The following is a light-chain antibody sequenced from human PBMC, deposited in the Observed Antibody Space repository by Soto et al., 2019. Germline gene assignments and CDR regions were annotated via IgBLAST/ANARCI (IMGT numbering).Light chain of an antibody. V-gene: IGLV2-14*03. CDR3: SSYTTGSAEV. CDR1: SSDVGAYDF. J-gene: IGLJ1*01. CDR2: DVN. Sequence: QSALTQPASVSGSPGQSIAMSCTGTSSDVGAYDFVSWYQQHPGKAPKLLIYDVNNRPSGISSRFSGSKSGNTVSLTISGLQDEDEAEYYSSSYTTGSAEVFGTGTKLTVL.